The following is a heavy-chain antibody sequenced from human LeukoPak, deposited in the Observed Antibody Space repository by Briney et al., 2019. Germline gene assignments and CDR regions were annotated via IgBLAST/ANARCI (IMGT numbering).Heavy chain of an antibody. D-gene: IGHD2-8*02. CDR2: ISYDGGIQ. CDR1: GFTFSDFT. Sequence: GGSLRLSCAASGFTFSDFTLHWVRQAPGKGLEWLAYISYDGGIQYYADSVKGRFSISRDNSKNTLYLQLNSLRTEDTALYYCAKAYCTGGTCFKDYWGQGTLVTVSS. J-gene: IGHJ4*02. CDR3: AKAYCTGGTCFKDY. V-gene: IGHV3-30-3*01.